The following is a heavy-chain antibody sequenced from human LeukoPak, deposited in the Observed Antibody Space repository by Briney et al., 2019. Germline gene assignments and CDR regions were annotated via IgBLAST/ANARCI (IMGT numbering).Heavy chain of an antibody. Sequence: SGGSRRLSCAASGFTFSSYSMNWVRQAPGKGLEWVSSISSSSSYIYYADSVKGRFTISRDNAKNSLYLQMNSLRAEDTAVYYCSRDGGSYDYVWGSYRRDEHNFDYWGQGTLVTVSS. V-gene: IGHV3-21*01. D-gene: IGHD3-16*02. J-gene: IGHJ4*02. CDR3: SRDGGSYDYVWGSYRRDEHNFDY. CDR1: GFTFSSYS. CDR2: ISSSSSYI.